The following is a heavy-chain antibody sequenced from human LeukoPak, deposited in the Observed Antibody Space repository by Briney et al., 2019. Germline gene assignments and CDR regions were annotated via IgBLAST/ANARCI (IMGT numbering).Heavy chain of an antibody. CDR1: GGSISSGGYS. D-gene: IGHD2/OR15-2a*01. Sequence: PSETLSLTCAVSGGSISSGGYSWSWIRQPPGKGLEWIGEINHSGSTNYNPSLKSRVTISVDTSKIQFSLKLSSVTAADTAVYYCARRLSRRPQPHRNNWFDPWGQGTLVTVSS. V-gene: IGHV4-30-2*01. CDR3: ARRLSRRPQPHRNNWFDP. J-gene: IGHJ5*02. CDR2: INHSGST.